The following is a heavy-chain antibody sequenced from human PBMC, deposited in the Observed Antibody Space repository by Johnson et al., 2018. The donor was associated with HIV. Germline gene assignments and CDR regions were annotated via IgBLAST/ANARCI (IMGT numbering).Heavy chain of an antibody. D-gene: IGHD1-26*01. J-gene: IGHJ3*02. CDR2: VNWNADTT. V-gene: IGHV3-20*04. CDR1: GFHLDDYG. Sequence: VQLVESGGGLIQPGGSLRLSCAASGFHLDDYGMSWVRQAPGKGLEWVSGVNWNADTTGYADSVKGRFTISRDTAKKSLYLQMNSLRAEDTALYYCAREGGGSNEDDAFDIWGQGTMVTGSS. CDR3: AREGGGSNEDDAFDI.